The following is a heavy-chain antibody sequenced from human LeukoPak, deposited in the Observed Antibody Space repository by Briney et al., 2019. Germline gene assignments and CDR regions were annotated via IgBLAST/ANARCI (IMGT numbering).Heavy chain of an antibody. Sequence: PGGSLRLSCAASGFTFSSYGMSWVRQAPGKGLEWVSAISGSGGSTYYADSMKGRFTISRDNSKNTLYLQMNSLRGEDTAVYYCARAGGTYYGIAFDMWGQGTMVTVSS. D-gene: IGHD1-26*01. CDR2: ISGSGGST. V-gene: IGHV3-23*01. CDR3: ARAGGTYYGIAFDM. CDR1: GFTFSSYG. J-gene: IGHJ3*02.